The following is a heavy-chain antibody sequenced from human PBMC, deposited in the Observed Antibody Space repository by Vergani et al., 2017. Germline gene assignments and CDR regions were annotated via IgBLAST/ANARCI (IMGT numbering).Heavy chain of an antibody. J-gene: IGHJ4*02. CDR1: GGSFSGYY. CDR2: INHSGST. V-gene: IGHV4-34*01. Sequence: QVQLQQWGAGLLKPSETLSLTCAVYGGSFSGYYWSWIRQPPGKGLEWIGEINHSGSTNYNPSLKSRVTISVDTSKNQFSLKLSSVTAADTAVYYCARAPGFWLGYWGQGTLVTVSS. CDR3: ARAPGFWLGY. D-gene: IGHD3-3*01.